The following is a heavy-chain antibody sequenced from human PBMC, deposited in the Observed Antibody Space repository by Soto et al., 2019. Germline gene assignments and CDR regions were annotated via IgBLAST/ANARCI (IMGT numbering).Heavy chain of an antibody. J-gene: IGHJ6*02. V-gene: IGHV3-11*06. CDR1: GFTFSDYY. D-gene: IGHD3-9*01. CDR3: AGILRYFDWLAGMDV. Sequence: PGGSLRLSCAASGFTFSDYYMSWIRQAPGKGLEWVSYISSSSSYTNYADSVKGRFTISRDNAKNSLYLQMNSLRAEDTAVYYCAGILRYFDWLAGMDVWGQGTTVTVSS. CDR2: ISSSSSYT.